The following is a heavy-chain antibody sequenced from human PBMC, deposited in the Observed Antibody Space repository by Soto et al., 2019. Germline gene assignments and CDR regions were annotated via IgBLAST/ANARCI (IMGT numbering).Heavy chain of an antibody. Sequence: SETMSLTCPVSGGYISSGSYYWSWIRQHPGKGLEWIGYIYYSGSTSYNPSLKSRVTISVDTSKNHFSLKLSSVTAADTAVYYCAKGEGYSSTWAASWGQGTLVTVPS. CDR2: IYYSGST. CDR3: AKGEGYSSTWAAS. V-gene: IGHV4-31*03. D-gene: IGHD6-13*01. CDR1: GGYISSGSYY. J-gene: IGHJ5*02.